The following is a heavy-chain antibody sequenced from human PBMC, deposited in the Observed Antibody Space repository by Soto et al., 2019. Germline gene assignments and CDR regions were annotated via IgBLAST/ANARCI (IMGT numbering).Heavy chain of an antibody. Sequence: AVKVSCKASRGTFSSYAIRSVRQPPGQGLEWMGGIIPNFGTANYAQKVQGRVTITADESTSTAYMQLSSLRSEDTAVYYCARGDCSGGRCYFKFDDWGQGTLVTVSS. CDR3: ARGDCSGGRCYFKFDD. CDR2: IIPNFGTA. V-gene: IGHV1-69*13. CDR1: RGTFSSYA. D-gene: IGHD2-15*01. J-gene: IGHJ4*01.